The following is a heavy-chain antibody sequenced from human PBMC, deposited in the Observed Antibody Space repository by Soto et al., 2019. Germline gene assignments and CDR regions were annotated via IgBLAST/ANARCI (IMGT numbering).Heavy chain of an antibody. D-gene: IGHD2-2*01. CDR1: GGSIDSDGSY. J-gene: IGHJ2*01. CDR3: ASGHCFSSSCSYLDL. Sequence: QVQLQESGPGLVKPSQTLSLTCTVSGGSIDSDGSYWSWIRQSPGEGLEWLGYIYYSGTTYYNPSLKSRVSISLDTSKNQLSLKLSSVTAADTAISYCASGHCFSSSCSYLDLWGRGTLVTVSS. V-gene: IGHV4-31*03. CDR2: IYYSGTT.